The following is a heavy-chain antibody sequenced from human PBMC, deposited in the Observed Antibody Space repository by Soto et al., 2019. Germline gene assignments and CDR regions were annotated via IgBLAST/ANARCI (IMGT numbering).Heavy chain of an antibody. CDR1: GFTFSSYW. D-gene: IGHD2-15*01. V-gene: IGHV3-7*01. CDR3: AREIVVVVAATDYYYMDV. CDR2: IKQDGSEK. J-gene: IGHJ6*03. Sequence: GGSLRLSCAASGFTFSSYWMSWVRQAPGKGLEWVANIKQDGSEKYYVDSVKGRFTISRDNAKNSLYLQMNSLRAEDTAVYYCAREIVVVVAATDYYYMDVWGKGTTVTVSS.